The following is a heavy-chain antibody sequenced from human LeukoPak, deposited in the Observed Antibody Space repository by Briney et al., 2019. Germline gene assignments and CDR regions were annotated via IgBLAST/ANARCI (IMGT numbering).Heavy chain of an antibody. CDR1: GGSISSYY. Sequence: SETLSLTCTVPGGSISSYYWSWIRQPPGKGLEWIGYIYYSGSTNYNPSLKSRVTISVDTSKNQFSLKLSSVTAADTAVYYCARGELNGDYFDYWGQGTLVTVSS. CDR2: IYYSGST. V-gene: IGHV4-59*01. D-gene: IGHD1-7*01. CDR3: ARGELNGDYFDY. J-gene: IGHJ4*02.